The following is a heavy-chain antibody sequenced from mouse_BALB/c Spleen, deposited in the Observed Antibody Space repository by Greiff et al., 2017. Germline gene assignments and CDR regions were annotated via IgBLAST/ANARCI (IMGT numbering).Heavy chain of an antibody. CDR3: ANDGYPMDY. CDR2: INPSSGYT. Sequence: VHLVESGAELARPGASVKMSCKASGYTFTSYTMHWVKQRPGQGLEWIGYINPSSGYTNYNQKFKDKATLTADKSSSTAYMQLSSLTSEDSAVYYCANDGYPMDYWGQGTSVTVSS. J-gene: IGHJ4*01. V-gene: IGHV1-4*01. CDR1: GYTFTSYT. D-gene: IGHD2-3*01.